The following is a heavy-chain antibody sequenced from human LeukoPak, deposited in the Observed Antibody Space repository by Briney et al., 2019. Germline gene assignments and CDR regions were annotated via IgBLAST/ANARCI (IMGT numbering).Heavy chain of an antibody. CDR3: ARGSDYGDEPLDY. CDR2: IYYSGST. D-gene: IGHD4-17*01. CDR1: GGSISSSYY. J-gene: IGHJ4*02. Sequence: SETLSLTCTVSGGSISSSYYWGWIRQPPGKGLEWIGSIYYSGSTYYNPSLKSRVTISVDTSKNQFSLKLSSVTAADTAVYYCARGSDYGDEPLDYWGQGTLVTVSS. V-gene: IGHV4-39*01.